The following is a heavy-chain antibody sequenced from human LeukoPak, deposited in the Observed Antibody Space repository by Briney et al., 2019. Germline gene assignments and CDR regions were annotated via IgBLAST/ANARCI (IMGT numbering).Heavy chain of an antibody. Sequence: GGSLRLSCAASGFTFSSYAMSWVRQAPGKGLEWVSAISGSGGSTYYADSVKGRFTISRDNAKSTLYLQMNSLRAEDTALYYCAKGIGLRPPDYWGQGTLVTVSS. CDR1: GFTFSSYA. CDR3: AKGIGLRPPDY. D-gene: IGHD3-16*01. J-gene: IGHJ4*02. CDR2: ISGSGGST. V-gene: IGHV3-23*01.